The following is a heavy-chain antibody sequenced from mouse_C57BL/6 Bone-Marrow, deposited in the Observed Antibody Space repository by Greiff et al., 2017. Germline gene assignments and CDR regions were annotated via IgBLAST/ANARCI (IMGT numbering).Heavy chain of an antibody. CDR2: IYPGSSDT. Sequence: VQLQQSGTVLARPGASVKMSCKTSGYTFTSYWMHWVKQRPGQGLEWIGAIYPGSSDTSYNQKFKGQAKLTAVTSASTAYMELSSLTKEDCAVYYCTRYYGPLDYWGKGTTLTVSS. CDR1: GYTFTSYW. V-gene: IGHV1-5*01. D-gene: IGHD1-1*01. J-gene: IGHJ2*01. CDR3: TRYYGPLDY.